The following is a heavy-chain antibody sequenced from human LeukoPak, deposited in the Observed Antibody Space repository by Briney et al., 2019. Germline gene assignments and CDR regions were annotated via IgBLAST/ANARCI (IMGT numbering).Heavy chain of an antibody. V-gene: IGHV1-46*01. Sequence: ASVKVSCKASGYTFISYYMHWVRQAPGQGLEWMGIINPSGGSTSYAQKFQGRVTMTRDTSTSTVYMELSSLRSEDTAVYYCARDKIVGATREPFDYWGQGTLVTVSS. CDR2: INPSGGST. CDR3: ARDKIVGATREPFDY. J-gene: IGHJ4*02. CDR1: GYTFISYY. D-gene: IGHD1-26*01.